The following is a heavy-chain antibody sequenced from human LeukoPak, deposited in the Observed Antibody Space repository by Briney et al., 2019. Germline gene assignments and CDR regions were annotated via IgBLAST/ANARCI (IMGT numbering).Heavy chain of an antibody. J-gene: IGHJ4*02. CDR3: ARGCCGTDNCYAGPNFDY. CDR1: GFTFSNYW. Sequence: GGSLRLSCVVSGFTFSNYWMAWVRQTPGKGLEWVANIKQSGGEKYYVDSVEGRFTISRDNSKNSLYLQMNSLRAEDTAMYYCARGCCGTDNCYAGPNFDYWGQGTLVTVSS. CDR2: IKQSGGEK. V-gene: IGHV3-7*03. D-gene: IGHD2-2*01.